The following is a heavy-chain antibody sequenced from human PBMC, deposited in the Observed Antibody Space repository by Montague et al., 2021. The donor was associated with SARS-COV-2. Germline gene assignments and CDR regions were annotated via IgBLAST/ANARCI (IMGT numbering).Heavy chain of an antibody. V-gene: IGHV4-39*01. CDR3: ARSSRVTWNVAHSTRSFDG. CDR1: GGSINSNTYY. Sequence: SETLSLTCNVSGGSINSNTYYWSWIRPPPGKRLEWIGSVYYSGSAYYNLSLKSRVSISIDTSKNQFSLKLSSVTAADTALYYCARSSRVTWNVAHSTRSFDGWGQGTLVTVSS. CDR2: VYYSGSA. D-gene: IGHD1-1*01. J-gene: IGHJ4*02.